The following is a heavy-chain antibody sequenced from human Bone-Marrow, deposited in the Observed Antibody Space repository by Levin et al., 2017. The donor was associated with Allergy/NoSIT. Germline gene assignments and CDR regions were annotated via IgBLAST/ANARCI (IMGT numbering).Heavy chain of an antibody. CDR3: ARDVGNWNDNGRWYYAMDV. V-gene: IGHV3-33*01. Sequence: QAGGSLRLSCAASGFTFSSYGIHWVRQAPGKGLQWVAVLWSTGFNPYYADSVKGRFTISRDNSKNTLYLQMNSLSAEDTAVYYCARDVGNWNDNGRWYYAMDVWGQGTTVTVS. J-gene: IGHJ6*02. CDR2: LWSTGFNP. CDR1: GFTFSSYG. D-gene: IGHD1-20*01.